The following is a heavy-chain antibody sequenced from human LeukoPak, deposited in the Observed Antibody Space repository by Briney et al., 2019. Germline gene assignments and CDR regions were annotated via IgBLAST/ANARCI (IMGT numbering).Heavy chain of an antibody. J-gene: IGHJ4*02. Sequence: GGSLRLSCAASGFTFSGSAMHWVRQASGKGLEWVGRIRSKANSYATAYAASVKGRFTISRDDSKNTADLQMNSLKTEDTAVYYCTRLEGGYYDSSGYYSYWCQGTLVTVSS. CDR2: IRSKANSYAT. CDR3: TRLEGGYYDSSGYYSY. CDR1: GFTFSGSA. V-gene: IGHV3-73*01. D-gene: IGHD3-22*01.